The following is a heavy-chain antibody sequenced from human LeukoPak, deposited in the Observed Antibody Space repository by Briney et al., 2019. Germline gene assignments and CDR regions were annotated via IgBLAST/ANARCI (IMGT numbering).Heavy chain of an antibody. CDR2: IYYSGST. V-gene: IGHV4-59*01. J-gene: IGHJ4*02. D-gene: IGHD2/OR15-2a*01. CDR3: ARAPGRAGLSYFDY. Sequence: SETLSLTCTVSGGSISSYYWSWIRQPPGKGLEWIGYIYYSGSTNYDPSLKSRVTISVDTSKNQFSLKLSSVTAADTAVYYWARAPGRAGLSYFDYWGQGTLVTVSS. CDR1: GGSISSYY.